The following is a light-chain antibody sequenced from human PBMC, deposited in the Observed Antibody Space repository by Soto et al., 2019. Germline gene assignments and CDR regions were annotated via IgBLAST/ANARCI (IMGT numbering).Light chain of an antibody. Sequence: ELVMTQSPATQSVSPGQRATLSCRASQSISTNLAWYQQNHGQAPRLLIYGASSRATGIPDRFSGSGSGTDFTLTISRLEPEDCAVYYCQQYRTFGQGTKVDIK. CDR2: GAS. CDR1: QSISTN. J-gene: IGKJ1*01. CDR3: QQYRT. V-gene: IGKV3D-15*01.